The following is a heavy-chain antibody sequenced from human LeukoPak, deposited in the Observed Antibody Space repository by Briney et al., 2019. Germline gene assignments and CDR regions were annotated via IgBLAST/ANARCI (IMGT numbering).Heavy chain of an antibody. J-gene: IGHJ5*02. CDR2: ITPIFGTA. CDR1: GGTFSSYA. V-gene: IGHV1-69*13. Sequence: SVKVSCKASGGTFSSYAISWVRQAPGQGLEWMGGITPIFGTANYAQKFQGRVTITADESTSTAYMELSSLRSEDTAVYYCAANPPADIVVVPAALYNWFDPWGQGTLVTVSS. CDR3: AANPPADIVVVPAALYNWFDP. D-gene: IGHD2-2*01.